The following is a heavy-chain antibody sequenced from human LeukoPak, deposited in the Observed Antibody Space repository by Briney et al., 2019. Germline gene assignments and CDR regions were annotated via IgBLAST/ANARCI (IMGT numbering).Heavy chain of an antibody. CDR1: VGTLSRYA. CDR3: AGSMTTVTPGAFDI. D-gene: IGHD4-17*01. J-gene: IGHJ3*02. CDR2: IVPIFGTA. Sequence: SDTLSCQAYVGTLSRYALSWVRQDHGQGLEWTGGIVPIFGTANYAQKFQGRVTITTDESTSTAYMELSSLRSEDTAVYYCAGSMTTVTPGAFDIWGQGTMVTVSS. V-gene: IGHV1-69*05.